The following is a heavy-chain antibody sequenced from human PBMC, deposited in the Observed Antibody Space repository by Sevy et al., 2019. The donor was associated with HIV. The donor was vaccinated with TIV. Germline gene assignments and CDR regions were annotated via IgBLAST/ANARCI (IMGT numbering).Heavy chain of an antibody. CDR3: ARDEGGYDPLDY. Sequence: GGSLRLSCATSGFTFTSYTMNWVRQAPGKGLEWVSSISYSDEDIYYADSVKGRFTISRDNAKNSLFLQMNSLRVEETAVYYWARDEGGYDPLDYWGQGTLVTVSS. CDR2: ISYSDEDI. V-gene: IGHV3-21*01. D-gene: IGHD3-16*01. J-gene: IGHJ4*02. CDR1: GFTFTSYT.